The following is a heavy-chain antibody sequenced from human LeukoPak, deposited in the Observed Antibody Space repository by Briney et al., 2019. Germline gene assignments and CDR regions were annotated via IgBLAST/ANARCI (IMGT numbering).Heavy chain of an antibody. Sequence: SETLSLTCTVSGGSISSGGYYWSWLRQPPGKGLEWIGYIYHSGSTYYNTSLKSRVTISVDRSKNQFSLKLSSVTAADTAVYYCARASDGGNPRRGSYGMDVWGQGTTVTVSS. CDR2: IYHSGST. CDR3: ARASDGGNPRRGSYGMDV. J-gene: IGHJ6*02. CDR1: GGSISSGGYY. D-gene: IGHD4-23*01. V-gene: IGHV4-30-2*01.